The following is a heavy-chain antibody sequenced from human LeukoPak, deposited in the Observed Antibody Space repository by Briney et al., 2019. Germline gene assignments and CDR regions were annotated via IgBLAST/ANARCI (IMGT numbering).Heavy chain of an antibody. CDR1: GGSISSYY. V-gene: IGHV4-59*01. Sequence: SETLSLTCTVSGGSISSYYWSWIRQPPGKGLEWIGYIYYSGSTNYNPSLKSRVTISVDTSKNQFSLKLSSVTAADTAVYYCARDYGDIPPDWYYDLXXRGTLVXVSS. J-gene: IGHJ2*01. CDR3: ARDYGDIPPDWYYDL. CDR2: IYYSGST. D-gene: IGHD4-17*01.